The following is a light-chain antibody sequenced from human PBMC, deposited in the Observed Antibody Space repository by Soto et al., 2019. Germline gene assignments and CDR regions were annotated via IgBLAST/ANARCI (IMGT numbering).Light chain of an antibody. CDR1: QNINNW. CDR3: QQRSNWPIT. J-gene: IGKJ5*01. Sequence: DIQLTQSRYTLSASVGERVPLTCLASQNINNWIAWYQQKPGKAPKFLIYDASTLENGVPSRFSGSGSGTDFTLTISSLEPEDFAVYYCQQRSNWPITFGQGTRLEIK. CDR2: DAS. V-gene: IGKV1-5*01.